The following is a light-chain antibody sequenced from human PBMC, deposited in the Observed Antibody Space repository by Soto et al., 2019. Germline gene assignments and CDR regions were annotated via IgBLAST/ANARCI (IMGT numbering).Light chain of an antibody. CDR2: ATS. Sequence: DIQITQSPSTLSSSVADTFTITCRASESIDNWLAWYQQRPGKAPKRLIYATSSLQSGVPSRFSGSGFGTEFTLTVSSLQPEDFATYYCLQHHSYSWTFGQGTKVDI. V-gene: IGKV1-5*01. J-gene: IGKJ1*01. CDR1: ESIDNW. CDR3: LQHHSYSWT.